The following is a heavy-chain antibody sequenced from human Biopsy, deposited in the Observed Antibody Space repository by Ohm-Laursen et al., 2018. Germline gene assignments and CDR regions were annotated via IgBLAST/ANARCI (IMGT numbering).Heavy chain of an antibody. J-gene: IGHJ4*01. D-gene: IGHD3-10*01. Sequence: SLRLSCSAPGFTFSASAVHWVRQASGKGLEWVGRIRSKAKSYATAYAASVTGRFTISRDDSKNTTYLQMNSLKTEDTAVYYCTLEGAGFDNWGHGTLVTVSS. CDR2: IRSKAKSYAT. V-gene: IGHV3-73*01. CDR1: GFTFSASA. CDR3: TLEGAGFDN.